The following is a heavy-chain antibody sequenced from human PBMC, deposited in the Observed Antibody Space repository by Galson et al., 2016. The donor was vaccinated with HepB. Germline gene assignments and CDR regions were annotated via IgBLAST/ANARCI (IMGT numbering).Heavy chain of an antibody. V-gene: IGHV3-23*01. D-gene: IGHD2-21*01. CDR3: AKEFVATASVVGDY. CDR2: ISSSGGTA. J-gene: IGHJ4*02. CDR1: GFTFSSYA. Sequence: SLRLSCAASGFTFSSYAMSWVRQAPGKGLEWVSAISSSGGTAYYADSVKGRFTISRDNSKNTLYLQMNSLRAEDTAVYYCAKEFVATASVVGDYWGQGTLVTVSS.